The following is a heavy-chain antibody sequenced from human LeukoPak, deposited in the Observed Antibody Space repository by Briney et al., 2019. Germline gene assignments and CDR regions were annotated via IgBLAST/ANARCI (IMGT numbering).Heavy chain of an antibody. CDR3: AILGYSNAFDI. CDR1: GGSINRSSYY. J-gene: IGHJ3*02. CDR2: IYYSGST. V-gene: IGHV4-39*07. D-gene: IGHD5-18*01. Sequence: SETLSLTCTVSGGSINRSSYYWGWIRQPPGKGLEWIGSIYYSGSTYYNPSLKSRVTISVDTSKNQFSLKLSSVTAADTAVYYCAILGYSNAFDIWGQGTMVTVSS.